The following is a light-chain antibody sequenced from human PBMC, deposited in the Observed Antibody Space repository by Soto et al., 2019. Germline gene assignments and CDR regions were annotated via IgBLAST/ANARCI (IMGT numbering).Light chain of an antibody. CDR1: QSISSW. Sequence: DLPVTSGPGAPSGSLRVRRATSWRASQSISSWLAWYQQKPGKAPKLLIYDASSLESGVPSRLSGSGSGTEFTLTISSLQPDDLATYYCQQYNSYPITFGQGTRLEIK. J-gene: IGKJ5*01. V-gene: IGKV1-5*01. CDR2: DAS. CDR3: QQYNSYPIT.